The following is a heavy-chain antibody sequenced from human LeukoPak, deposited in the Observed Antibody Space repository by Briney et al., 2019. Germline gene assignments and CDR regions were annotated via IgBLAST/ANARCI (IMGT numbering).Heavy chain of an antibody. D-gene: IGHD2/OR15-2a*01. Sequence: GESLKLSCEGSGYSLTSYWIGWVRQMHGKGMEWMGIIYPGDSDTRYRPSFQGQVTISADKPIRTAYLQWSSLKASDTAMYYCARRDGNSFVDYWGQGTLVTVSS. J-gene: IGHJ4*02. CDR2: IYPGDSDT. V-gene: IGHV5-51*04. CDR1: GYSLTSYW. CDR3: ARRDGNSFVDY.